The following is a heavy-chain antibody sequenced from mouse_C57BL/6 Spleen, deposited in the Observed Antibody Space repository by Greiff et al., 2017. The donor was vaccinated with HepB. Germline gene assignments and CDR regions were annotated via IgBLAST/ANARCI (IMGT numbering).Heavy chain of an antibody. D-gene: IGHD1-1*01. CDR2: IDPSDSET. CDR1: GYTFTSYW. Sequence: QVQLKQPGAELVRPGSSVKLSCKASGYTFTSYWMHWVKQRPIQGLEWIGNIDPSDSETHYNQKFKDKATLTVDKSSSTAYMQLSSLTSEDSAVYYCARGIYEGAMDYWGQGTSVTVSS. J-gene: IGHJ4*01. V-gene: IGHV1-52*01. CDR3: ARGIYEGAMDY.